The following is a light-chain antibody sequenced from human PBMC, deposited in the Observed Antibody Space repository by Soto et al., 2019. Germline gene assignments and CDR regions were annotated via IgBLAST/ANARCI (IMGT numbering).Light chain of an antibody. J-gene: IGLJ1*01. CDR3: GSYVSSKTYV. CDR2: EVS. V-gene: IGLV2-14*01. Sequence: QSVLTQPASVSGSPGQSITISCTGTRTDVGGYNFVSWYQQHPGKAPKLLIYEVSNRPSGVSNRFSGSKSDNTASLTISGLQAEDEADYYCGSYVSSKTYVFGTGTKVTV. CDR1: RTDVGGYNF.